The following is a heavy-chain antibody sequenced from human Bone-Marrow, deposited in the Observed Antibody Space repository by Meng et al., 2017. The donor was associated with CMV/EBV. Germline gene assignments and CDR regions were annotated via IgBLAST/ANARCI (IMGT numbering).Heavy chain of an antibody. D-gene: IGHD3-22*01. CDR3: AKHGKYSSGSHWFDP. CDR1: GYSFTSYW. Sequence: GESLKISCKGSGYSFTSYWIAWVRQMPGKGLEWMGIIYPGDSDTRYSPSFQGQVTISVDKSISTAYLQWSSLKASDTAMYYCAKHGKYSSGSHWFDPWGQGTLVTVSS. V-gene: IGHV5-51*01. CDR2: IYPGDSDT. J-gene: IGHJ5*02.